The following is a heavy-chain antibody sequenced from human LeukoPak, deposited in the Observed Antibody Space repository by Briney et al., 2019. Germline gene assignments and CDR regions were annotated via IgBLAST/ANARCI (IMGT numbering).Heavy chain of an antibody. V-gene: IGHV3-11*01. Sequence: PGGSLRLSCAASGFTFSDYHMSWIRQAPGKGLEWISYISRGDETTNYADSVKGRFTISRDNAKNSLYLHLNSLRADDMAVYFCATSGTYFYYYYFDIWGTGTTVTVSS. J-gene: IGHJ6*03. CDR2: ISRGDETT. CDR3: ATSGTYFYYYYFDI. D-gene: IGHD1-1*01. CDR1: GFTFSDYH.